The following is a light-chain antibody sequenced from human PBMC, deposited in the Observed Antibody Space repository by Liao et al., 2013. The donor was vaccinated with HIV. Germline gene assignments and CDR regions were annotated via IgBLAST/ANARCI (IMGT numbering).Light chain of an antibody. CDR3: QAWDSSTGV. V-gene: IGLV3-1*01. Sequence: YELTQSPSVSVSPGETATIPCSGNKLGDRDASWYQQKPGQSPILVIYQDTKRPSGIPERFSGSNSGNTATLTISGTQAIDEADYYCQAWDSSTGVFGGGTKLTVL. J-gene: IGLJ3*02. CDR1: KLGDRD. CDR2: QDT.